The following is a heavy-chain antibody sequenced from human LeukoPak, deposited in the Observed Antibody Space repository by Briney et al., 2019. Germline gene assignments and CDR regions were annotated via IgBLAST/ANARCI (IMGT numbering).Heavy chain of an antibody. CDR1: GYTFTGYY. Sequence: ASVKVSCKASGYTFTGYYMHWVRQAPGQGLEWMGWINPNSGGTNYAQKFQGRVTMTRDTSISTAYMELSRLRSDDTAVYYCASGGDLEMATIMWGTFDYWGQGTLVTVSS. CDR3: ASGGDLEMATIMWGTFDY. D-gene: IGHD5-24*01. J-gene: IGHJ4*02. CDR2: INPNSGGT. V-gene: IGHV1-2*02.